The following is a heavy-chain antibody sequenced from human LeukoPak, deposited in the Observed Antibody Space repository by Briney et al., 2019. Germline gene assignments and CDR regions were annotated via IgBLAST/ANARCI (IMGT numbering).Heavy chain of an antibody. CDR1: GGSFSGYY. J-gene: IGHJ5*02. D-gene: IGHD3-22*01. V-gene: IGHV4-34*01. CDR2: INHTGST. CDR3: ARGGITMIVGWFDP. Sequence: SETLSLTCAVYGGSFSGYYWSWIRQPPGKGLEWIGEINHTGSTNYNPSLKSRVTISVDTSQNQFSLKLSSVTAADTAMYYCARGGITMIVGWFDPWGQGTLVTVSS.